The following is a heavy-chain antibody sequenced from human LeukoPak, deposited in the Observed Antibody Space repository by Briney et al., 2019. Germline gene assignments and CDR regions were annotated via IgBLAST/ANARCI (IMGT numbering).Heavy chain of an antibody. CDR3: ARHPTTVVTPGLWYFDL. J-gene: IGHJ2*01. D-gene: IGHD4-23*01. CDR2: IHSSGST. V-gene: IGHV4-39*01. Sequence: PSETLSLTCTVSRGSISSSIYYWGWIRQPPGKGLEWIATIHSSGSTYYNPSLKSRVTISADTSKNQFSLKLYSVTAADTAVYYCARHPTTVVTPGLWYFDLWGRGTLVTVSS. CDR1: RGSISSSIYY.